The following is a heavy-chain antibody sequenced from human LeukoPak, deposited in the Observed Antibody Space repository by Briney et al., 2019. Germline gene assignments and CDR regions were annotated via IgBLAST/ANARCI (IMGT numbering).Heavy chain of an antibody. CDR3: AKRGQQRGFDY. CDR2: TGSNGVT. CDR1: GFTFRTYA. J-gene: IGHJ4*02. Sequence: PGGSLRLSCTGSGFTFRTYAFSWVRQAPGKGLEWVSATGSNGVTYYADSVKGRFTISRDNSKNTLYLQMNSLRAEDTTVYYCAKRGQQRGFDYWGQGTLVTVSS. D-gene: IGHD6-13*01. V-gene: IGHV3-23*01.